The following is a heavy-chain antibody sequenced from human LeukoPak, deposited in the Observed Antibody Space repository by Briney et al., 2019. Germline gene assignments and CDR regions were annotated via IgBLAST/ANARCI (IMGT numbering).Heavy chain of an antibody. V-gene: IGHV1-8*01. J-gene: IGHJ5*02. CDR2: MNPNSGNT. D-gene: IGHD2-2*02. CDR3: ARGRPIANCSSTSCYTGRWFDP. Sequence: ASVKVSCKASGYTFTSYDINWVRQATGQGLEWMGWMNPNSGNTGYAQKFQGRVTMTRNTSISTAYMELSSLRSEDTAVYYCARGRPIANCSSTSCYTGRWFDPWGQGTLVTVSS. CDR1: GYTFTSYD.